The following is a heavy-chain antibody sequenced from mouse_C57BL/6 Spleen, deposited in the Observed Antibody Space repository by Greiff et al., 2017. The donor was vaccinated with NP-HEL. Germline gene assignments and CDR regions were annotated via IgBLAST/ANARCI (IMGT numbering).Heavy chain of an antibody. CDR2: ISDGGSYT. D-gene: IGHD1-1*01. V-gene: IGHV5-4*01. Sequence: EVMLVESGGGLVKPGGSLKLSCAASGFTFSSYAMSWVRQTPEKRLEWVATISDGGSYTYYPDNVKGRFTISRDNAKNNLYLQMSHLKSEDTAMYYCAREDYGSSHGYFDVWGTGTTVTVSS. J-gene: IGHJ1*03. CDR3: AREDYGSSHGYFDV. CDR1: GFTFSSYA.